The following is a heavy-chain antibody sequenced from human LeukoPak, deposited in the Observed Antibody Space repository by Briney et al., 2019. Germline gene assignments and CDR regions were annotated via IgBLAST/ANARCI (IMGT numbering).Heavy chain of an antibody. D-gene: IGHD5-18*01. V-gene: IGHV3-7*05. Sequence: GGSLRLSCSASGFTFSTYWMNWVRQAPGKGLEWVASTKEDGSEKYYVGSVGGRFTISRDNAKNSLFLQMNSLRAEDTAVYYCATDRGYSSFDIWGQGTIVTVSS. CDR3: ATDRGYSSFDI. J-gene: IGHJ3*02. CDR2: TKEDGSEK. CDR1: GFTFSTYW.